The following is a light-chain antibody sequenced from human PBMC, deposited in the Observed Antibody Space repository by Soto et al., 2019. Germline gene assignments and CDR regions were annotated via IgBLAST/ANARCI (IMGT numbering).Light chain of an antibody. V-gene: IGKV3-11*01. CDR1: QSIRNY. Sequence: EVVFTQSPATLSLSPGERVTLSCRASQSIRNYLAWYQQKPGQAPRLVIYDASNRATGIPARFSGGGSETDFTLTISSLEPEYFAVYYCQQRSDWPSLGQGTRLEI. CDR2: DAS. CDR3: QQRSDWPS. J-gene: IGKJ5*01.